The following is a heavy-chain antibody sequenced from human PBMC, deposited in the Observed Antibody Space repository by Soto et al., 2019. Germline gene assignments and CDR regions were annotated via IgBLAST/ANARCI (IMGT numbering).Heavy chain of an antibody. Sequence: ASVNISCKASGYIFTSYYIHWVRQAPGQGLEWMGWINPFDGSRMFAQSFQGRVTMTRDTSTSTVYMEVSSLRSEDTAVYYCSRVDPGETSPFDHWGQGTLVTVSS. D-gene: IGHD3-10*01. CDR2: INPFDGSR. V-gene: IGHV1-46*03. CDR3: SRVDPGETSPFDH. CDR1: GYIFTSYY. J-gene: IGHJ4*02.